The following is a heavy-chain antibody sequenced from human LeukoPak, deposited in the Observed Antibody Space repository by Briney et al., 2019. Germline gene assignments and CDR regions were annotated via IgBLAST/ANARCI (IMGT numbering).Heavy chain of an antibody. CDR2: IYSGGST. Sequence: GGSLRLSCAASEFSVGSNYMTWVRQAPGKGLEWVSLIYSGGSTYYADSVKGRFTISRDNSKNTLYLQMNSLRAEDTAVYYCARALWAAAGSDYWGQGTLVTVSS. CDR1: EFSVGSNY. D-gene: IGHD6-13*01. J-gene: IGHJ4*02. CDR3: ARALWAAAGSDY. V-gene: IGHV3-66*01.